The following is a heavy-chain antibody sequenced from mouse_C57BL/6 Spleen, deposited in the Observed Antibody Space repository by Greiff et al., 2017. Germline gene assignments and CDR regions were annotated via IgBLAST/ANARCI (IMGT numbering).Heavy chain of an antibody. V-gene: IGHV1-55*01. CDR1: GYTFTSYW. J-gene: IGHJ2*01. D-gene: IGHD2-1*01. CDR2: IYPGSGST. CDR3: ARNYYFDY. Sequence: VQLQQPGAELVQPGASVKMSCKASGYTFTSYWITWVKQRPGQGLEWIGDIYPGSGSTNYNEKFKSKATQTVDTSSSTAYMPRSSLTSEDSAYYYCARNYYFDYWCQGTTLTVSS.